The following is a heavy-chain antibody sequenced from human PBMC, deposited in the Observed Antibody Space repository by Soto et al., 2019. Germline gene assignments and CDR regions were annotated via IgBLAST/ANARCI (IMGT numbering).Heavy chain of an antibody. Sequence: QVQLQESGPGLVKPSGTLSLTCAVSGGSISSSNWWSWVRQPPGKGLEWIGEIYHSGSTNYNPSLKSRVTISVDKSKNHFSLKLSSVTAADTAVYYCARGRIVVVPAAILRTAYYYGMDVWGQGTTVTVSS. J-gene: IGHJ6*02. V-gene: IGHV4-4*02. CDR1: GGSISSSNW. CDR3: ARGRIVVVPAAILRTAYYYGMDV. D-gene: IGHD2-2*02. CDR2: IYHSGST.